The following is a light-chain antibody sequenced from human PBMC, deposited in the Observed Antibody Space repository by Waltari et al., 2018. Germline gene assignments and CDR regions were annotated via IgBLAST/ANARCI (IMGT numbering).Light chain of an antibody. CDR2: GAS. CDR3: QQYGSSPRT. Sequence: EIVLTQSPGTLSLSPGERATPSCRASQSVSSSYLAWYQQNPGQAPRLLIYGASSRATGIPDRFSGSGSGTDFTLTISRLEPEDFAVYYCQQYGSSPRTFGQGTKVEIK. V-gene: IGKV3-20*01. J-gene: IGKJ1*01. CDR1: QSVSSSY.